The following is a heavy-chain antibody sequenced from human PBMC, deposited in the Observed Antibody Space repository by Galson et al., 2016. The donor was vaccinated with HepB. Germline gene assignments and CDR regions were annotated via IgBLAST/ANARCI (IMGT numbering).Heavy chain of an antibody. V-gene: IGHV3-23*01. CDR1: GLIFSTYA. J-gene: IGHJ4*02. CDR3: AKALVPCCSVGSCFRGFDS. D-gene: IGHD3-10*01. Sequence: LRLSCAASGLIFSTYAMSWVRQAPGTGLELVSGITGGGGTTHYADSVKGRFTISRENSKSTLHLQMNSLRAEDTAIYYCAKALVPCCSVGSCFRGFDSWGRGTLVTVSS. CDR2: ITGGGGTT.